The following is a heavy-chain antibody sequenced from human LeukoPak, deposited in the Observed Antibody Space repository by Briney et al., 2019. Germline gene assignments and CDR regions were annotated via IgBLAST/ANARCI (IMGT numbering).Heavy chain of an antibody. CDR3: ARTIAAAAIGEAFDI. J-gene: IGHJ3*02. CDR1: GFTFSSYS. CDR2: ISSSSSYI. D-gene: IGHD6-13*01. V-gene: IGHV3-21*01. Sequence: PGVSLRLSCAASGFTFSSYSMNWLRQAPGKGLEWVSSISSSSSYIYYADSVKRRFTISRDNAKNSLYLQMNSLRDEDTAVYYCARTIAAAAIGEAFDIWGQGTMVTVSS.